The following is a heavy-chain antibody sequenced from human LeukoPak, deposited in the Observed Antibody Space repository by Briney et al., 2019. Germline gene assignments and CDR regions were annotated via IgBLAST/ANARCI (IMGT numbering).Heavy chain of an antibody. CDR2: ISWNGNSI. CDR3: AKTTSGYASSFAC. D-gene: IGHD2-2*01. CDR1: GFTFDDYA. Sequence: GGSLRLSCAASGFTFDDYAMHWVRQAPGQGLEWVSGISWNGNSIDYADSVKGRFTISRNNAKNSLYLQMNSLRAEDSALYFCAKTTSGYASSFACWGQGTLVTVSS. V-gene: IGHV3-9*01. J-gene: IGHJ4*02.